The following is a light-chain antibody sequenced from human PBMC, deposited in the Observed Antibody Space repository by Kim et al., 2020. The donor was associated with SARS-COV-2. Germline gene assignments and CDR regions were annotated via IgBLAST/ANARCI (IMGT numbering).Light chain of an antibody. CDR2: SAS. J-gene: IGKJ1*01. CDR3: QQLDSYPCT. Sequence: SSLGDRVTLACRASQGISSCLAWYQQKPGTAPKLLIYSASNLQSGVPSRFSGSGSGTDFTLTIRSLQPEDFATYYCQQLDSYPCTFGQGTKVDIK. CDR1: QGISSC. V-gene: IGKV1-9*01.